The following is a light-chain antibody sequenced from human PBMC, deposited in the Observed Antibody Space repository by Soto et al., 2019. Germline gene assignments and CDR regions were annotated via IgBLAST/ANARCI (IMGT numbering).Light chain of an antibody. CDR1: QNIINY. J-gene: IGKJ5*01. Sequence: DIQMTQSPSSLSTSVGDRVTITCRASQNIINYLNWYQQKPGAAPKLLIYAASALHSGVPSRFSGSGSGTDFTLTISSLHPEDFAVYFCQQFKNYPITFGQGTRLEIK. V-gene: IGKV1-39*01. CDR3: QQFKNYPIT. CDR2: AAS.